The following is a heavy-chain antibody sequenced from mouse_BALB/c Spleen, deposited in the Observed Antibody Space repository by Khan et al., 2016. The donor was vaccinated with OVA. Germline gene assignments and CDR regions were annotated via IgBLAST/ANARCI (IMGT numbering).Heavy chain of an antibody. J-gene: IGHJ4*01. CDR2: ISYSGST. V-gene: IGHV3-2*02. CDR3: ASELGRYSALDY. D-gene: IGHD4-1*01. CDR1: GYSITSDYA. Sequence: EVQLQESGPGLVKPSQSLSLTCTVTGYSITSDYAWNWIRQFPGNKLEWMGYISYSGSTTYNPSLKSRTSITRDTSKDQFFLQLKSVTSEDTATYYCASELGRYSALDYWGQGTSVTVSS.